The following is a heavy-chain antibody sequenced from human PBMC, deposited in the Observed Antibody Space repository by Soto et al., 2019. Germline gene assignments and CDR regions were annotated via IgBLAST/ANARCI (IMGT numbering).Heavy chain of an antibody. J-gene: IGHJ4*02. CDR3: ARDRRAGSGWFDY. D-gene: IGHD6-19*01. V-gene: IGHV1-69*06. CDR1: GGTFSSYA. CDR2: IIPIFGTA. Sequence: XSVKVSCKASGGTFSSYAISWVRQAPGQGLEWMGGIIPIFGTANYAQKFQGRVTITADKSTSTAYMELSSLRSEDTAVYYCARDRRAGSGWFDYWGQGTLVTVSS.